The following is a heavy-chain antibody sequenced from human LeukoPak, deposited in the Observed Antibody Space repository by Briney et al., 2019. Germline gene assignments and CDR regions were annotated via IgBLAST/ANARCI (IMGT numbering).Heavy chain of an antibody. CDR1: GGSISTYY. CDR3: AREDGSSWYYFDS. CDR2: IYYSGST. J-gene: IGHJ4*02. Sequence: SETLSLTCTVSGGSISTYYWNWIRQPPGKGLEWIGYIYYSGSTNYNPSLKSRVTISVDMSKNQFSLKLSSVTAADTAVYYCAREDGSSWYYFDSWGQGTLVTVSS. V-gene: IGHV4-59*01. D-gene: IGHD6-13*01.